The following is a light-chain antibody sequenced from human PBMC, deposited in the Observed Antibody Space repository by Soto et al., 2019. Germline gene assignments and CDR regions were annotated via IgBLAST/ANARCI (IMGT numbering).Light chain of an antibody. CDR2: DTS. CDR1: QGIGDT. J-gene: IGKJ1*01. CDR3: QQYGSSPRT. V-gene: IGKV3-15*01. Sequence: EVVMTHSPATLSVSPGECVTLSCRASQGIGDTLAWYQHKPGQTPRLLIYDTSTRATGVPARFSGSGSGTDFTLTISRLEPEDFAVYCCQQYGSSPRTFGQGTKVDI.